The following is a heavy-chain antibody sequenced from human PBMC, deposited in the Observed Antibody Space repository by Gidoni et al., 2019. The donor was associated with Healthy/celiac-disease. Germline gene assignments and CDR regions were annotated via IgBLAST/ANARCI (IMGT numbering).Heavy chain of an antibody. D-gene: IGHD4-17*01. CDR1: GDTFSSYA. J-gene: IGHJ5*02. V-gene: IGHV1-69*01. Sequence: QVQLVQSGAEVKKPGSSVKVSCKPSGDTFSSYAISCVRQAHGQGLEWGGVIIPIFGTSYYAQKFKGRVTITADESTSTAYMELSSLRVEDTAVYYWARDGEIGYGDYGGWFDPWGQGTLVTVSS. CDR2: IIPIFGTS. CDR3: ARDGEIGYGDYGGWFDP.